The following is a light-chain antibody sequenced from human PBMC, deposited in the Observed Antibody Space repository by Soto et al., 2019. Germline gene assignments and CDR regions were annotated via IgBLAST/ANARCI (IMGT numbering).Light chain of an antibody. CDR2: GAS. Sequence: TVMTQSPATLAVSPGERATLSCRASQNIRSNLAWYQQKPGQAPRLLIYGASIRATGIPVRFSASGSGTEFTLPISSLQSEDFAVYYCQQYDIWPPLTFGGGTKVEIK. V-gene: IGKV3-15*01. J-gene: IGKJ4*01. CDR3: QQYDIWPPLT. CDR1: QNIRSN.